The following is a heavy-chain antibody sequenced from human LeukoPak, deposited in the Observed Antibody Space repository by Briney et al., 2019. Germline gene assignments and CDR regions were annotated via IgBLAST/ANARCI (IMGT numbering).Heavy chain of an antibody. J-gene: IGHJ4*02. Sequence: KPSETMSLTCGVYGGSFSGYYWSWIRQPPGKGLEWIGEINHSGSTNYNPSLKSRVTISVDTSKNQFSLNLRSVTAADTAVYYCATEYYDSSGFYLVDYWGQGTLVTVSS. D-gene: IGHD3-22*01. CDR1: GGSFSGYY. CDR3: ATEYYDSSGFYLVDY. CDR2: INHSGST. V-gene: IGHV4-34*01.